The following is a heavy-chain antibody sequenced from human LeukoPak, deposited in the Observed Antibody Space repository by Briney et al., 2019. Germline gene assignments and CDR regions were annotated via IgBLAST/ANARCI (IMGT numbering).Heavy chain of an antibody. J-gene: IGHJ4*02. CDR1: GFTFSSYW. D-gene: IGHD3-9*01. V-gene: IGHV3-7*01. Sequence: PGGSLRLSCAASGFTFSSYWMSWVRQAPGKGLEWVANIKQDGSEKYYVDSVKGRFTISGDNAKNSLYLQMNSLGAEDTAVYYCARASPYYDILTGYRAFDYWGQGTLVTVSS. CDR3: ARASPYYDILTGYRAFDY. CDR2: IKQDGSEK.